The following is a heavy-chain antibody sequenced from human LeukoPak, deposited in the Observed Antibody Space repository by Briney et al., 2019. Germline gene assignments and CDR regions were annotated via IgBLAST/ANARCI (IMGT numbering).Heavy chain of an antibody. Sequence: GGSLRLSCATSGFTFSSYSMNWVRRAPGKGLEWLSYISISNTIYYADSVRGRFTISRDNAKNSLYLQMNNLRAEDTAVYYCARDLHCGGDCYPLTYWGQGTLVTVSS. D-gene: IGHD2-21*01. CDR1: GFTFSSYS. CDR2: ISISNTI. J-gene: IGHJ4*02. V-gene: IGHV3-48*01. CDR3: ARDLHCGGDCYPLTY.